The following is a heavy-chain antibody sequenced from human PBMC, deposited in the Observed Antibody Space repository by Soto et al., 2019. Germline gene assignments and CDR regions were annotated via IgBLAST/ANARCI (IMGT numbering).Heavy chain of an antibody. CDR3: ARVPVAAAGMGIDN. Sequence: EVQLVESGGGLVQPGGSLRLSCAASGFTFSDYWMHWVRQVPGEGLVWVSRIRGDGSDTSYRASVRGRFTISRDNAKSTVYLQMNSLRGDDTAVYYCARVPVAAAGMGIDNWGQGTLVIVSS. CDR2: IRGDGSDT. J-gene: IGHJ4*02. V-gene: IGHV3-74*02. D-gene: IGHD6-13*01. CDR1: GFTFSDYW.